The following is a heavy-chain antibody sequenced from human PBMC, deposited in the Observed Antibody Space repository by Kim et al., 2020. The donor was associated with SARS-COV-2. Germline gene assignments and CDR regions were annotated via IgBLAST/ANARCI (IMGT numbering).Heavy chain of an antibody. D-gene: IGHD3-10*01. V-gene: IGHV3-11*01. J-gene: IGHJ4*02. CDR1: GFTFSDYH. CDR2: ISASGTTI. Sequence: GGSLRLSCAASGFTFSDYHMNWIRQAPGMGLEWVSYISASGTTIYYADSVKARFTISRDNAKNSLYLQMSSLRAEDTAVYYCTRDRKEYYFGSGRHPAGYWGQGTLVTVSS. CDR3: TRDRKEYYFGSGRHPAGY.